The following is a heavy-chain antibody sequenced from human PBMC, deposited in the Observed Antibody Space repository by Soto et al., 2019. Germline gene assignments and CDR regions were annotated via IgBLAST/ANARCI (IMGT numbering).Heavy chain of an antibody. Sequence: AGGSLRLSCAASGFIFSTYAMNWVRQAPGKGLEWVSAISSSGGSTFYAESVRGRFTISRDNSINTLYLQMSGLRTEDTAIYYCAHPRGYGVFDAVDIWGQGTLVSDSS. D-gene: IGHD4-17*01. CDR1: GFIFSTYA. V-gene: IGHV3-23*01. CDR2: ISSSGGST. J-gene: IGHJ3*02. CDR3: AHPRGYGVFDAVDI.